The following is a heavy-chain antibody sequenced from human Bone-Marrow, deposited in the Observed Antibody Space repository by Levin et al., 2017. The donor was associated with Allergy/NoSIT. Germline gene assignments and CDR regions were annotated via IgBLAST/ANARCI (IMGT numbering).Heavy chain of an antibody. V-gene: IGHV3-23*01. D-gene: IGHD2/OR15-2a*01. Sequence: SGGSLRLSCAASGFTFITYAMNWVRQAPGKGLEWVSSISGSGTGTFYADSVKGRFTISRDNSKNTLFLQMNSLRAEDTAIYYCARSYSTLSEFDYWGQGTLATVSS. CDR1: GFTFITYA. J-gene: IGHJ4*02. CDR3: ARSYSTLSEFDY. CDR2: ISGSGTGT.